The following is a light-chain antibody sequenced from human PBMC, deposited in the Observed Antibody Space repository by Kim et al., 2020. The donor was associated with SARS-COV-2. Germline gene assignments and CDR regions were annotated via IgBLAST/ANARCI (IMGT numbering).Light chain of an antibody. CDR1: QDISNY. Sequence: DIQMTQSPSSLSASVGDRVTITCQASQDISNYLNWYQQKPGKAPKLLIYDASNLETGVPSRFSGSGSGTDFTFTISSLQPEDIATYYCQQYDKHPYSFGQGTKLEI. V-gene: IGKV1-33*01. CDR2: DAS. J-gene: IGKJ2*03. CDR3: QQYDKHPYS.